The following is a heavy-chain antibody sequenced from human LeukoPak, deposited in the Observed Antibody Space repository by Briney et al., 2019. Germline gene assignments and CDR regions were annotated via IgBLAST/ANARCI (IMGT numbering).Heavy chain of an antibody. V-gene: IGHV3-48*03. D-gene: IGHD4-11*01. CDR1: GFTFRSYE. CDR2: ISSSGSTM. Sequence: GGSLRLSCVGSGFTFRSYEMNWVRQAPGKGLEWVSYISSSGSTMYYADSVKGRFTISRGNAKNSLYLQMNSLRAEDTAVYYCAREWRLQYDYWGQGTLVTVSS. CDR3: AREWRLQYDY. J-gene: IGHJ4*02.